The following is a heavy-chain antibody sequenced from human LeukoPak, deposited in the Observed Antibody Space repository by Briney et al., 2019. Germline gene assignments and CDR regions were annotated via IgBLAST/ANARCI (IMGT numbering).Heavy chain of an antibody. J-gene: IGHJ3*02. D-gene: IGHD4-17*01. V-gene: IGHV3-15*01. Sequence: GGSLRLSCAASGFSFSNAWMNWVRQAPGKGLEWVGRIKSRADGGTPEYAASVRGRFTISRDDSDNTLYLQMNSLKIEDTALYYCATPLTTVTPGAFDIWGQGTVVTV. CDR1: GFSFSNAW. CDR3: ATPLTTVTPGAFDI. CDR2: IKSRADGGTP.